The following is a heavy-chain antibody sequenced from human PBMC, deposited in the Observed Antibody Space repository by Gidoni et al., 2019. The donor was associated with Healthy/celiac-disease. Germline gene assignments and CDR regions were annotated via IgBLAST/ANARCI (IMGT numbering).Heavy chain of an antibody. D-gene: IGHD3-22*01. J-gene: IGHJ4*02. CDR1: GFTFSSYW. V-gene: IGHV3-7*01. CDR3: ARDRLRDSSGDAFDY. Sequence: EVQLVESGGGLVQPGGSLRLSCAASGFTFSSYWMSWVRQAPGKGLEWVANIKQDGSEKYYVDSVKGRFTISRDNAKNSLYLQMNSLRAEDTAVYYCARDRLRDSSGDAFDYWGQGTLVTVSS. CDR2: IKQDGSEK.